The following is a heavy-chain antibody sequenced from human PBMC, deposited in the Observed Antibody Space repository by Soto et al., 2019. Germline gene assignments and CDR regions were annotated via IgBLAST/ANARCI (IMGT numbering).Heavy chain of an antibody. CDR3: ARLNIVVVPAALRRYYYYYMEV. CDR2: IYYSGST. D-gene: IGHD2-2*01. V-gene: IGHV4-59*08. CDR1: YGSISSYY. Sequence: PSETLSLTCPVSYGSISSYYWSWILKPPFKVLELIGYIYYSGSTNYNPSLKSRVTISVDTSKNQFSLKLSSVTAADTAVYYCARLNIVVVPAALRRYYYYYMEVWGKGTTVTVSS. J-gene: IGHJ6*03.